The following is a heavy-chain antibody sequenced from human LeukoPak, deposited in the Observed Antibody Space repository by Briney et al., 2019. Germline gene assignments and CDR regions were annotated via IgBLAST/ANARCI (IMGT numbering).Heavy chain of an antibody. J-gene: IGHJ5*02. V-gene: IGHV4-39*07. Sequence: RSGTPSRTCTAAAGSTSSSSYYWGWIRQPPGKGLECTGSIYNSGSTYYNPSLKSRFTISVDTSKNQFSLNLSSVTAADTAVYYCARDVVPQIAATPELPTTSSNWFDPWGQGTLVTVSS. CDR1: AGSTSSSSYY. CDR3: ARDVVPQIAATPELPTTSSNWFDP. D-gene: IGHD2-15*01. CDR2: IYNSGST.